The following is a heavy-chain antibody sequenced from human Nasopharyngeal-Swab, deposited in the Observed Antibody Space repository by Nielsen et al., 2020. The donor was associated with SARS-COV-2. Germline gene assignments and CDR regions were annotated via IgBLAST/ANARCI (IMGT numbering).Heavy chain of an antibody. CDR3: ARDLVADYALTVRGNYYYGMDV. V-gene: IGHV1-2*04. CDR2: INPNSGGT. Sequence: ASVKVSCRASGYTFTGYYMHWVRQAPGQGLERMGWINPNSGGTNYAQKFQGWVTMTRDTSISTAYMELSRLRSDDTAVYYCARDLVADYALTVRGNYYYGMDVWGQGTTVTVSS. CDR1: GYTFTGYY. D-gene: IGHD4/OR15-4a*01. J-gene: IGHJ6*02.